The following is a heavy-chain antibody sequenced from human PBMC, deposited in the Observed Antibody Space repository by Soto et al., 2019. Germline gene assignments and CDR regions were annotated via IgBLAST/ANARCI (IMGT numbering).Heavy chain of an antibody. D-gene: IGHD3-22*01. V-gene: IGHV4-59*01. CDR2: IYYSGST. CDR3: ERDMYSSGYSPSEH. CDR1: GGSLSGYF. J-gene: IGHJ4*02. Sequence: SETLSLTCTPAGGSLSGYFWSWIRQPPGKGLEWIGYIYYSGSTNYTPSRKSRGTMSVDTSKNQFSLNLWSVNVTDTAVYYCERDMYSSGYSPSEHWGQRTVVTVCS.